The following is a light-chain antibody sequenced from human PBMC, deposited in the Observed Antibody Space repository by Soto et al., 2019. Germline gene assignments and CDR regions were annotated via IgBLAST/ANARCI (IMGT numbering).Light chain of an antibody. CDR3: QHYNSYSEA. Sequence: DIQLTQSPSTLSASVGDRVTITCRASQSINGWLAWYQQKPGKAPKLLIYKASTLESGVSSRFSGSGSGTEFTLNISSLQPDDFATYYCQHYNSYSEAFGQGTKVDIK. CDR2: KAS. CDR1: QSINGW. V-gene: IGKV1-5*03. J-gene: IGKJ1*01.